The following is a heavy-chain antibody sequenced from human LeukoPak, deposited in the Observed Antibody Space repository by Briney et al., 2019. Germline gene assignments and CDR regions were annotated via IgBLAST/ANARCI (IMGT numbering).Heavy chain of an antibody. V-gene: IGHV1-69*01. CDR3: ARGHVVDDILTGPASSVDY. D-gene: IGHD3-9*01. J-gene: IGHJ4*02. CDR1: VGTFISYA. CDR2: IIPIFGTA. Sequence: SVKVSSTASVGTFISYAISWVRQAPGQGGEWMGGIIPIFGTASYAQKCQGRVTITADESTSTAYMELSSLRSEDTAVYYCARGHVVDDILTGPASSVDYWGQGTLVTVSS.